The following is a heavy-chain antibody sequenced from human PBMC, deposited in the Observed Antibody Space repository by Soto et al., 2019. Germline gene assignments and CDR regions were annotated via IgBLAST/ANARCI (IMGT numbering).Heavy chain of an antibody. CDR1: GGTFSSYA. J-gene: IGHJ6*02. Sequence: SVKVSCKASGGTFSSYAISWVRQAPGQGLEWMGGIIPIFGTANYAQKFQGRVTITADESTSTAYMELSSLRSEDTAVYYCASQQLGSYYSYSMDLSGQRTTVTVSS. D-gene: IGHD6-6*01. CDR2: IIPIFGTA. V-gene: IGHV1-69*13. CDR3: ASQQLGSYYSYSMDL.